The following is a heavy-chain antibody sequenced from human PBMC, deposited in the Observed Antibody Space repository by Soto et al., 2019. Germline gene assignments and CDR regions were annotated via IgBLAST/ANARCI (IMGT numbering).Heavy chain of an antibody. CDR2: INPNSGGA. Sequence: QVHLVQSGAEVVKPGASVKVSCKASGYTFTGYYIHWVRQAPGQGLEWMGWINPNSGGANIAQKFQGWVTMTRDTSIITAYMELTRRRANDTAVEYCARDYYEGSASYGLEIWGEGTKVTVAA. D-gene: IGHD3-3*01. V-gene: IGHV1-2*04. J-gene: IGHJ3*01. CDR1: GYTFTGYY. CDR3: ARDYYEGSASYGLEI.